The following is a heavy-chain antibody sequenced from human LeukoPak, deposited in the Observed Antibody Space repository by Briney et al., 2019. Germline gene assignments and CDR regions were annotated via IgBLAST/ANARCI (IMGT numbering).Heavy chain of an antibody. CDR1: GFTFSSYG. V-gene: IGHV3-30*02. CDR3: AREMQGIAVAFDY. D-gene: IGHD6-19*01. Sequence: GGSLRLSCAASGFTFSSYGMHWVRQAPGKGLEWVAFIRYDGSNKYYADSVKGRFTISRDNSKNTLYLQMNSLRAEDTAVYYCAREMQGIAVAFDYWGQGTLVTVSS. CDR2: IRYDGSNK. J-gene: IGHJ4*02.